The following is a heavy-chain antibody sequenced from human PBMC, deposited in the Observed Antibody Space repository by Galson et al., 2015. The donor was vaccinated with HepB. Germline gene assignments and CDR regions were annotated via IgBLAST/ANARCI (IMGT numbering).Heavy chain of an antibody. CDR2: SNSDGSGT. CDR1: GFTFSSYW. J-gene: IGHJ4*02. Sequence: SLRLSCAASGFTFSSYWMHWVRQAPGKGLVWVSRSNSDGSGTSYADSVKGRFTISRDNAKNTPYLQMNSLTAEDTAVYYCARSCSSTNCYAPDYWGQGTLVTVSS. V-gene: IGHV3-74*01. D-gene: IGHD2-2*01. CDR3: ARSCSSTNCYAPDY.